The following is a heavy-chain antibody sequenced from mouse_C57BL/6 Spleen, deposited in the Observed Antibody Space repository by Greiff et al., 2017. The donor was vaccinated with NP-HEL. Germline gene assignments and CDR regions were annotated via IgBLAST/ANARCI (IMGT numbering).Heavy chain of an antibody. J-gene: IGHJ2*01. CDR3: ARHSGYVPY. V-gene: IGHV1-85*01. Sequence: QVQLQQSGPELVKPGASVKLSCKASGYTFTSYDINWVKQRPGQGLEWIGWIYPRDGSNKYNEKFKGKATLTVDTSSSTAYMELHSLTSEDSAVYFCARHSGYVPYWGQGTTLTVSS. CDR1: GYTFTSYD. D-gene: IGHD3-2*02. CDR2: IYPRDGSN.